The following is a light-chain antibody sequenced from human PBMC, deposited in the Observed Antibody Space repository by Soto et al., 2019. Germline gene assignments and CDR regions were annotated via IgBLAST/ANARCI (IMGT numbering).Light chain of an antibody. CDR3: SSYTSSSTLNYV. CDR1: SNDVGGYNY. CDR2: DVS. Sequence: QSVLTQPASVSGSPGQSITISCTGTSNDVGGYNYVSRYQQHPGKAPKLMIYDVSNRPSGVSNRFSGSKSGNTASLTISGLQAEDEADYYCSSYTSSSTLNYVFGTGTKVTVL. J-gene: IGLJ1*01. V-gene: IGLV2-14*01.